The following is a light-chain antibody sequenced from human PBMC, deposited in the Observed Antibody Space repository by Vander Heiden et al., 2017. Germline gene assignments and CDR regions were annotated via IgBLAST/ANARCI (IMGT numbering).Light chain of an antibody. CDR2: AAS. V-gene: IGKV1-39*01. Sequence: DIQMTQSPSSLSASVGDRVTITCRASQSISSYLNWYQQKPGKAPKLLMYAASSLQSGVPSRFSGSGYGTDFTLTISSLQPEDFATYYCQQSDSTPPYTFGQGTKLEIK. CDR1: QSISSY. CDR3: QQSDSTPPYT. J-gene: IGKJ2*01.